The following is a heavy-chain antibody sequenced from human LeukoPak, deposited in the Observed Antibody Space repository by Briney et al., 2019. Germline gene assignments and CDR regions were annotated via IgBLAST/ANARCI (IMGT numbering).Heavy chain of an antibody. CDR1: GFAFSNYD. J-gene: IGHJ4*02. D-gene: IGHD2-8*01. CDR3: ARPLYCTNSYCIGAVDF. V-gene: IGHV3-48*03. CDR2: ITASGSTI. Sequence: PGGSLRLSCAASGFAFSNYDTNWVRQAPGKGLEWVSQITASGSTIYYADSVKGRFTISRDNAKNSLYLQMNSLRAEDTAVYYCARPLYCTNSYCIGAVDFWGQGTLVTVSS.